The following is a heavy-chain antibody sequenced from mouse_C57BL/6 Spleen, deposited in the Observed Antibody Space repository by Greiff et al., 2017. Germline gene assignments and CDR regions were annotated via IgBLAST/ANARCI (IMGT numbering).Heavy chain of an antibody. CDR3: AREIYYGSSYDYAMDY. D-gene: IGHD1-1*01. CDR2: INYDGSST. CDR1: GFTFSDYY. V-gene: IGHV5-16*01. Sequence: EVNVVESEGGLVQPGSSMKLSCTASGFTFSDYYMAWVRQVPEKGLEWVANINYDGSSTYYLDSLKSRFIISRDNAKNILYLQMSSLKSEDTATYYCAREIYYGSSYDYAMDYWGQGTSVTVSS. J-gene: IGHJ4*01.